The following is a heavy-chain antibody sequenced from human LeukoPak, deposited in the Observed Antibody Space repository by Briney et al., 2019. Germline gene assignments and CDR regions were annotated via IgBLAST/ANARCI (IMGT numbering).Heavy chain of an antibody. Sequence: AASVKVSCKASGGTFSSYAISWVRQAPGQGLEWMGGIIPIFGTANYAQKFQGRVTITADESTSTAYMELSSLRSEDTDVYYCARAATAMAPTGAFDIWGQGTMVTVSS. D-gene: IGHD5-18*01. CDR2: IIPIFGTA. V-gene: IGHV1-69*13. CDR3: ARAATAMAPTGAFDI. CDR1: GGTFSSYA. J-gene: IGHJ3*02.